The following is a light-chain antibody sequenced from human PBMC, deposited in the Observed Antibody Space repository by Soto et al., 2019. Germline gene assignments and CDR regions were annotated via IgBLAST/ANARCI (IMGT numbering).Light chain of an antibody. CDR3: QQRSNLIT. Sequence: EIVLTQSPATLSLSPGERATNSCRASQSVSSYLAWYQQKPSQAPRLLIYDASNRATGIPGRFSGSGSGTDFTLTFSSLEPEDFAVYFCQQRSNLITFGQGTRLEIK. CDR2: DAS. CDR1: QSVSSY. J-gene: IGKJ5*01. V-gene: IGKV3-11*01.